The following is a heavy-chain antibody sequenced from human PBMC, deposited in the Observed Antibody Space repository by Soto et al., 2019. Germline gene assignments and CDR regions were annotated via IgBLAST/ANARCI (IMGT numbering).Heavy chain of an antibody. D-gene: IGHD3-22*01. CDR3: ARDWGYYDSSGYYGNDDAFDI. CDR2: ISGSGGST. J-gene: IGHJ3*02. CDR1: GFTFSSYA. V-gene: IGHV3-23*01. Sequence: GWSLRLSCAASGFTFSSYAMSWVRQAPGKGLEWVSAISGSGGSTYYADSVKGRFTISRDNSKNTLYLQMNSLRAEDTAVYYCARDWGYYDSSGYYGNDDAFDIWGQGTMVTVSS.